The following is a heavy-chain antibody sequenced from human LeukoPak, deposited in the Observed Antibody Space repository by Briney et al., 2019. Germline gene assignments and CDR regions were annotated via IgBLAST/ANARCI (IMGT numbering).Heavy chain of an antibody. CDR1: GGSISSYY. CDR2: IYYSGST. CDR3: ARHVRVPAAMGNFDY. V-gene: IGHV4-39*01. J-gene: IGHJ4*02. Sequence: SSETLSLTCTVSGGSISSYYWGWIRQPPGKGLEWIGSIYYSGSTYYNPSLKSRVTISVDTSKNQFSLKLSSVTAADTAVYYCARHVRVPAAMGNFDYWGQGTLVTVSS. D-gene: IGHD2-2*01.